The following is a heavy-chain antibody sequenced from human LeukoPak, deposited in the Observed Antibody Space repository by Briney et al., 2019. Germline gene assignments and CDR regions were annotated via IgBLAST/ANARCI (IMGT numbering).Heavy chain of an antibody. J-gene: IGHJ5*02. CDR3: AREDPTCSSTSCYTRWFDP. V-gene: IGHV1-2*02. CDR2: INPNSGGT. Sequence: ASVKVSCKASGYTFTGYYMHWVRQAPGQGLEWMGWINPNSGGTNYAQKFQGRVTMTRDTSISTAYMELSRLRSDDTAVYYCAREDPTCSSTSCYTRWFDPWGQRTLVTVSS. CDR1: GYTFTGYY. D-gene: IGHD2-2*02.